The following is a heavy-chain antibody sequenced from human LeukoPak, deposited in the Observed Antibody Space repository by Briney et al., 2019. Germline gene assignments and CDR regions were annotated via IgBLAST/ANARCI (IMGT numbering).Heavy chain of an antibody. J-gene: IGHJ6*02. CDR2: TNPNSGNT. CDR1: GYTFTSYD. CDR3: ARYSPDYYTMDV. V-gene: IGHV1-8*01. Sequence: ASVKVSCKASGYTFTSYDINWVRQATGQGLEWMGWTNPNSGNTGSAQKFQGRVIMTRDTSISTAYMELSSLRSEDTAVHYCARYSPDYYTMDVWGQGTAVTVSS. D-gene: IGHD2-21*01.